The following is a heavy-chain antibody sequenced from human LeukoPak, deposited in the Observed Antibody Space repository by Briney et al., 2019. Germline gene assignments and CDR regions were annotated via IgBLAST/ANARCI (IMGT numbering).Heavy chain of an antibody. CDR2: ISGSGGST. J-gene: IGHJ4*02. V-gene: IGHV3-23*01. CDR1: GFTFSSYG. CDR3: AKGSRGDCYSCFDY. Sequence: GGSLGLSCAASGFTFSSYGMHWVRQAPGKGLEWVSAISGSGGSTYYADSVKGRFTISRDNSKNTLYLQMNSLRAEDTAVYYCAKGSRGDCYSCFDYWGQGTLVTVSS. D-gene: IGHD2-21*02.